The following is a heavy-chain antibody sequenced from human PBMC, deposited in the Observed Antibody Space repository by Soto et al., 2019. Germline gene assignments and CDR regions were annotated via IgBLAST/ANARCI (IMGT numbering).Heavy chain of an antibody. D-gene: IGHD6-19*01. V-gene: IGHV5-51*01. CDR2: IYPGDSDT. CDR1: GYMFTNYW. CDR3: ARREVTGGVAGLFDF. J-gene: IGHJ4*02. Sequence: GESLKISCKGSGYMFTNYWIGWVRQMPGKGLEWMAMIYPGDSDTRYSPSFQGQVTISADKSINTAYLQWTSLKASDTAIYYCARREVTGGVAGLFDFWGLGTLVTVSS.